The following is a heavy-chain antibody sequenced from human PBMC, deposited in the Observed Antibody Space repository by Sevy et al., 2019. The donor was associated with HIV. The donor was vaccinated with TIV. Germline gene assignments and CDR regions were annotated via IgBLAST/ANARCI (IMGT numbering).Heavy chain of an antibody. D-gene: IGHD2-8*01. CDR3: AREGCTKPHDY. CDR1: GFTFSKYS. J-gene: IGHJ4*02. CDR2: LSFGCGEI. V-gene: IGHV3-23*01. Sequence: GGSLRLSCAASGFTFSKYSMSWVRQPPGKGLEWVSTLSFGCGEINHADSVKGRFTISKDNSKNSLYLKMNNLRAEDTAVYYCAREGCTKPHDYWGQGTLVTVSS.